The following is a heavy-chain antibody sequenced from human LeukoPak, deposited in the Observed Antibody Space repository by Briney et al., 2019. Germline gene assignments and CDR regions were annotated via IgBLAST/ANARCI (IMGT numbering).Heavy chain of an antibody. Sequence: ASVKVSCKASGYTFTSYAMHWVRQATGQRLEWMGWINAGNGNTKYSQEFQGRVTITRDTSASTAYMELSSLRSEDMAVYYCARDEGSGWPVDYWGQGTLVTVSS. CDR2: INAGNGNT. CDR1: GYTFTSYA. D-gene: IGHD6-19*01. J-gene: IGHJ4*02. CDR3: ARDEGSGWPVDY. V-gene: IGHV1-3*03.